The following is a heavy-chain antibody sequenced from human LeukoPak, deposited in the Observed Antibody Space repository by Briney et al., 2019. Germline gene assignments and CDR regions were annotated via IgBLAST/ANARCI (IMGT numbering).Heavy chain of an antibody. CDR1: GYTFTSYG. CDR3: ASSTVTTPDY. J-gene: IGHJ4*02. V-gene: IGHV1-2*02. CDR2: INPNSGGT. Sequence: ASVKVSCKASGYTFTSYGISWVRQAPGQGLEWMGWINPNSGGTNYAQKFQGRVTMTRDTSISTAYMELSRLRSDDTAVYYCASSTVTTPDYWGQGTLVTVSS. D-gene: IGHD4-17*01.